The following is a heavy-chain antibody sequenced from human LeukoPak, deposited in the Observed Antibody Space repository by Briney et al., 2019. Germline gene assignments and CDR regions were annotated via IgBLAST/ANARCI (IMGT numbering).Heavy chain of an antibody. V-gene: IGHV3-7*01. Sequence: PGGSLRLSCAASGFTFSSYWMSWVRQAPGKGLEWVANIKQDGSEKYYVDSVKGRFTISRDNAKNSLYPQMNSLRAEDTAVYYCAREHRKVRGVENWFDPSGQGTLVTVSS. D-gene: IGHD3-10*01. CDR3: AREHRKVRGVENWFDP. J-gene: IGHJ5*02. CDR2: IKQDGSEK. CDR1: GFTFSSYW.